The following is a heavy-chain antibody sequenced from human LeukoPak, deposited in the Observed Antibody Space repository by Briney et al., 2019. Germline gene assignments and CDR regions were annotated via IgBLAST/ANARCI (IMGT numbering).Heavy chain of an antibody. J-gene: IGHJ4*02. CDR1: GYTFTGYY. CDR3: ARHSYNWNEGDY. D-gene: IGHD1-1*01. CDR2: INPNSGCT. V-gene: IGHV1-2*02. Sequence: ASVKVSCKASGYTFTGYYMHWVRQAPGQGLEWMGWINPNSGCTNYAQKFQGRVQLPRDPYISTAYMELSRLRYEATAVYYCARHSYNWNEGDYWGQGTLVTVSS.